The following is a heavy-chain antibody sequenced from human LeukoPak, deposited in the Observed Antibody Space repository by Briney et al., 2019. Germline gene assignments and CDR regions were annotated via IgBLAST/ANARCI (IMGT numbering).Heavy chain of an antibody. CDR1: GGSISSGGYY. CDR2: IYYSGST. V-gene: IGHV4-31*03. D-gene: IGHD3-3*01. CDR3: AREVRFGVVIRYFDY. J-gene: IGHJ4*02. Sequence: SETLSPTCTVSGGSISSGGYYWSWIRQHPGKGLEWIGYIYYSGSTYYNPSLKSRVTISVDTSKNQFSLKLSSVTAADTAVYYCAREVRFGVVIRYFDYWGQGTLVTVSS.